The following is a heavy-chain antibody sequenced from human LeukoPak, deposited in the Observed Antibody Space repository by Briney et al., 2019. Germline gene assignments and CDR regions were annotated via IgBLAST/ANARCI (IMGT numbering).Heavy chain of an antibody. CDR1: GYTFTSYG. CDR2: ISAYNGHT. D-gene: IGHD3-22*01. CDR3: ARERPPHFYDSSGYYYGAEFFHH. J-gene: IGHJ1*01. Sequence: GSVTVSCKASGYTFTSYGISWVRQAPGQGLEWMGWISAYNGHTNYAQNLQGRVTMTTDTSTSTAYTELRSLRSDDTAVYYCARERPPHFYDSSGYYYGAEFFHHWGQGTLVTVSS. V-gene: IGHV1-18*01.